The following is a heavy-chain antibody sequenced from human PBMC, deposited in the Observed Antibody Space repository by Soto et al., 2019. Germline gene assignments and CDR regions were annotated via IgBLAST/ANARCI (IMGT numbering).Heavy chain of an antibody. Sequence: PGGSLRLSCAASGFTFSDHYIDWVRQAPGKGLEWVGRTRNKANSYTTEYAASVKGRFTISRDDSKNSLYLQMDSLKTEDTAVYYCARSGSSTSCYDFWGPGTLVTVSS. CDR3: ARSGSSTSCYDF. CDR2: TRNKANSYTT. V-gene: IGHV3-72*01. CDR1: GFTFSDHY. J-gene: IGHJ4*02. D-gene: IGHD2-2*01.